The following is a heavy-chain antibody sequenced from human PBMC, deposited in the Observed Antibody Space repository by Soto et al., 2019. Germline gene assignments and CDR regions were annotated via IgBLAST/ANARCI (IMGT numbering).Heavy chain of an antibody. V-gene: IGHV1-46*01. CDR3: GRGGTGTIDY. Sequence: ASVKVSCKASGYTFTSYYMHWVRQAPGQGLEWMGIISPSGDSTTYAQKFQGRVTMSSYTSTSTVYMELSSLRSEDTAVYYCGRGGTGTIDYWGQGTLVTVS. J-gene: IGHJ4*02. CDR1: GYTFTSYY. D-gene: IGHD1-1*01. CDR2: ISPSGDST.